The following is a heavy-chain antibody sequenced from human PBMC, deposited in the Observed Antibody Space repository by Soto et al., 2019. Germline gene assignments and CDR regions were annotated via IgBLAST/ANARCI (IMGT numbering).Heavy chain of an antibody. CDR1: GFPFSTSW. Sequence: VQVVESGGGLVQPGESLRLSCAASGFPFSTSWMSWVRQAPGKGLEWVANINPDGSDKRYVEPVKGRFTIYRDNAENSLYLQMSSLRAEDTAVYYCASPHSGAWSFWGQGTMVTVSS. CDR2: INPDGSDK. CDR3: ASPHSGAWSF. D-gene: IGHD6-19*01. V-gene: IGHV3-7*01. J-gene: IGHJ3*01.